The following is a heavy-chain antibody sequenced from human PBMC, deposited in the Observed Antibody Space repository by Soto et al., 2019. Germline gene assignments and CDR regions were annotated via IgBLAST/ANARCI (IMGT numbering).Heavy chain of an antibody. V-gene: IGHV1-18*04. J-gene: IGHJ4*02. Sequence: ASVKVSCKASGYTFSRYGSGWVRQAPGQGLEWMGWIRVYNGNTKYAQKVQDRVTMTTDTSTSTAYMELRSLRSDDTAVYYCARKEDYGDYVDYWGQGTLVTVSS. CDR3: ARKEDYGDYVDY. D-gene: IGHD4-17*01. CDR2: IRVYNGNT. CDR1: GYTFSRYG.